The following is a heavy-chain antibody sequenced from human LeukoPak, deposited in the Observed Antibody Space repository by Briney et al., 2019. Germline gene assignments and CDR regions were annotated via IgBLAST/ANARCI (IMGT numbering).Heavy chain of an antibody. V-gene: IGHV4-38-2*02. D-gene: IGHD3-22*01. CDR2: VYHSGAT. CDR3: ARDAIENSGSYFDY. CDR1: GGSISSYY. J-gene: IGHJ4*02. Sequence: SETLSLTCTVSGGSISSYYWSWIRQPPGKGLEWIGSVYHSGATYYNPSLKSRVSISVDRSNNQFSLKLNSVTAADTAVYYRARDAIENSGSYFDYWGQGIPVTVSS.